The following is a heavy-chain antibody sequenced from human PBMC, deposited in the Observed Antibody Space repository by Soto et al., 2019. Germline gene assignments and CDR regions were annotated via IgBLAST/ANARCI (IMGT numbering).Heavy chain of an antibody. Sequence: EVQLVESGGGLVQPGGSLRLSCAASGFTFSSYEMNWVRQAPGKGLEWVSYISSSGSTIYYADSVKGRFTISRDNAKNSLYLQMNSLRAEDTAVYYCARDLAGIAAAALEWGQGTLVTVSS. CDR3: ARDLAGIAAAALE. D-gene: IGHD6-13*01. CDR2: ISSSGSTI. CDR1: GFTFSSYE. V-gene: IGHV3-48*03. J-gene: IGHJ4*02.